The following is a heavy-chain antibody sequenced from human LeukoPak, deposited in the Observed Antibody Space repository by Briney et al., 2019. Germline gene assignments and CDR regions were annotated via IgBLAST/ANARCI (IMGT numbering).Heavy chain of an antibody. D-gene: IGHD2/OR15-2a*01. CDR3: AKSCNSGNCYYNY. V-gene: IGHV3-23*01. Sequence: GGSLRLSCLTSGFTFSTNAMSWVRQAPGKELEWVSAISGSGGSTYYADSVKGRFTISRDNSENTLSLQMNSLRADDTAIYYCAKSCNSGNCYYNYWGQGTLVTVSS. J-gene: IGHJ4*02. CDR1: GFTFSTNA. CDR2: ISGSGGST.